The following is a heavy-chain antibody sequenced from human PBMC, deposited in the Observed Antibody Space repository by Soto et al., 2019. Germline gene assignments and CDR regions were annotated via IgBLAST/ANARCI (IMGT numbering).Heavy chain of an antibody. CDR1: GFTFTCYA. Sequence: ASVKVSSKASGFTFTCYALHWVRQAPGQRLEWMGWINAGNGNTKYSQKFQGRVTITRDTSASTAYMELSSLRSEDTAVYYCARGASPLIDYWGQGTLVTVSS. J-gene: IGHJ4*02. CDR2: INAGNGNT. CDR3: ARGASPLIDY. V-gene: IGHV1-3*01. D-gene: IGHD1-26*01.